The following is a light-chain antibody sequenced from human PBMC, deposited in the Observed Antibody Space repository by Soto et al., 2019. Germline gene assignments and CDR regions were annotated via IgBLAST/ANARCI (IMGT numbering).Light chain of an antibody. V-gene: IGLV1-44*01. CDR3: AAWDDSLNGVV. J-gene: IGLJ2*01. CDR2: SNN. Sequence: QLVLTQPPSASGTPGQRVTISCSGSSSNIGSNTVNWYQQLPGTAPKLLIYSNNQRPSGVPDRFSGSKSGTSASLAISGLASEDEDDYYCAAWDDSLNGVVFGGGTKLTVL. CDR1: SSNIGSNT.